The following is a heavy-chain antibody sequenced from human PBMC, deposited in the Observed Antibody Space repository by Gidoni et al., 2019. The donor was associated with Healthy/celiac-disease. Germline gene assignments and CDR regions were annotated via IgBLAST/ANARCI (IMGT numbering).Heavy chain of an antibody. V-gene: IGHV4-31*03. CDR1: GGSISSGGYY. Sequence: QVQLQESRPGLVKPSQTLSLTCTVPGGSISSGGYYWSWIRQHPGKGLEWIGYIYYSGSTYYNPSLKSRVTISVDTSKNQFDLKLSSVTAADTAVYYCAGQNCGGDCYRFDYWGQGTLVTVSS. CDR3: AGQNCGGDCYRFDY. J-gene: IGHJ4*02. D-gene: IGHD2-21*02. CDR2: IYYSGST.